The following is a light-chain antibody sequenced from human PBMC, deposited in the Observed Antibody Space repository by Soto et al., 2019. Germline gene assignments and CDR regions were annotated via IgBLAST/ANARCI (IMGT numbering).Light chain of an antibody. J-gene: IGKJ5*01. CDR1: QTISSW. CDR2: KAS. CDR3: QQYGSSPPAT. V-gene: IGKV1-5*03. Sequence: DIQMTQSPSTLSGSVGDRVTITCRASQTISSWLAWYQQKPGKAPKLLIYKASTLKSGVPSRFSGSGSGTDFTLTISRLEPEDFAVYYCQQYGSSPPATFGQGTRLEIK.